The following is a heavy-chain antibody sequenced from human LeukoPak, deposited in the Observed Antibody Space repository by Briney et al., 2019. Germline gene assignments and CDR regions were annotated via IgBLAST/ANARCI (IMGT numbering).Heavy chain of an antibody. CDR2: ISSSGSTI. CDR3: ASHLWFGDQALYYGMDV. D-gene: IGHD3-10*01. J-gene: IGHJ6*02. CDR1: GFTFSDYY. V-gene: IGHV3-11*01. Sequence: GGSLRLSCAAYGFTFSDYYMSWIRQAPGKGLEWVSYISSSGSTIYYADSVKGRFTISRDNAKNSLYLQMNSLRAEDTAVYYCASHLWFGDQALYYGMDVWGQGTTVTVSS.